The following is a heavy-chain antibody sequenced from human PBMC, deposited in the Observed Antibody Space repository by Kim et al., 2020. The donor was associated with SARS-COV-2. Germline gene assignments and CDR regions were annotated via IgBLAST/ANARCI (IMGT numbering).Heavy chain of an antibody. D-gene: IGHD1-26*01. Sequence: SVKVSCKASGFTFTSSAVQWVRQARGQRLEWIGWIVVGSGNTNYAQKFQERVTITRDMSTSTAYMELSSLRSEDTAVYYCAAELRGPPKKKSPLSPHTSIDHWGQGTLVTVSS. CDR2: IVVGSGNT. V-gene: IGHV1-58*01. CDR3: AAELRGPPKKKSPLSPHTSIDH. J-gene: IGHJ4*02. CDR1: GFTFTSSA.